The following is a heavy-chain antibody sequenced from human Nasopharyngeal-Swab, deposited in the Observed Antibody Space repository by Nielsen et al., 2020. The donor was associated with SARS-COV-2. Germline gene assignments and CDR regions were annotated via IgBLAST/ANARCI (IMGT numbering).Heavy chain of an antibody. Sequence: GESLKISCAASGFTFSSYGMHWVRQAPGKGLEWVAVISYDGSNKYYADSVKGRFTISRDNSKNTLYLQMNSLRAEDTAVYYCAKAPRPFGESALHFDYWGQGTLVTVSS. CDR2: ISYDGSNK. J-gene: IGHJ4*02. D-gene: IGHD3-10*01. V-gene: IGHV3-30*18. CDR1: GFTFSSYG. CDR3: AKAPRPFGESALHFDY.